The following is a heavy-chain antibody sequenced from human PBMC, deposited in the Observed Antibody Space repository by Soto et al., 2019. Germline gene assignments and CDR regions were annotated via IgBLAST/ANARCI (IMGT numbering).Heavy chain of an antibody. CDR2: ISGDGLST. V-gene: IGHV3-23*01. CDR3: ATVIIFHMTLVT. CDR1: GIRLSGYA. J-gene: IGHJ5*02. Sequence: GGSLRLSCAASGIRLSGYAISWVRQAPGKGLEWVASISGDGLSTYYGESVEGRFTLSRENSKNTVSLTMTNVRAGDTAVYYCATVIIFHMTLVTWGPGPPVTVSS. D-gene: IGHD3-10*01.